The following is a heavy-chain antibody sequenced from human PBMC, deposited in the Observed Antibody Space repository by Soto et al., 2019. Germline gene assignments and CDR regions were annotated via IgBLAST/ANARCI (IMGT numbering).Heavy chain of an antibody. CDR3: ARERQWEPLLN. J-gene: IGHJ4*02. Sequence: QVRLVQSGAEVKRPGASVRVSCKASGYTFTNYGITWVRQVPGQGLEWMGWASAYNRNTNYAQKFEDRVIMTTDTTTGTANMEQRSVGYDDTALYFSARERQWEPLLNWGQGTLVTVSS. D-gene: IGHD1-26*01. V-gene: IGHV1-18*01. CDR1: GYTFTNYG. CDR2: ASAYNRNT.